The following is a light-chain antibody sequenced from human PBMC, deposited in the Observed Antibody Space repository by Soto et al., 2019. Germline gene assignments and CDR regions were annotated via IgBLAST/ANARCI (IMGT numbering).Light chain of an antibody. CDR1: SSDVGGYNY. CDR3: SSYTSSSTLVV. J-gene: IGLJ2*01. V-gene: IGLV2-14*01. CDR2: DVS. Sequence: QSVLTQPASVSGSPGQSITISCTGTSSDVGGYNYVSWYQQHPGKAPKLMIYDVSNRPSGVSNRFSGSKSGNTASLTISTLQAEVEADYYCSSYTSSSTLVVFGGGTKLTVL.